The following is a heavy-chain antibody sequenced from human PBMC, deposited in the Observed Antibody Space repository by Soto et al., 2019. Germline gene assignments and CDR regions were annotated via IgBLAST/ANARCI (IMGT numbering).Heavy chain of an antibody. CDR3: ARENYDSSGYYYSDY. CDR2: IIPIFGTA. CDR1: GGTFSSYA. Sequence: SVKVSCKASGGTFSSYAISWVRQAPGQGLEWMGGIIPIFGTANYAQKFQGRVTITADESTSTAYMELSSLRSEDTAVYYCARENYDSSGYYYSDYWGQGTLVTVSS. V-gene: IGHV1-69*13. D-gene: IGHD3-22*01. J-gene: IGHJ4*02.